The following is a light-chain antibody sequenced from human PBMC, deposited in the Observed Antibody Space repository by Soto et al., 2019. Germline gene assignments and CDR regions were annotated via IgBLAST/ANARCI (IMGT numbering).Light chain of an antibody. J-gene: IGKJ1*01. CDR2: MAS. Sequence: DIQMTQSPSTLSASVGDTVTITCRASQSVSTWLAWYQQKPGKAPKVLIYMASTLESGVPSRFSGSASGTEFTLTISSLQPDDFATYYCQQHNTYPATFGQGTKVEIK. CDR3: QQHNTYPAT. V-gene: IGKV1-5*03. CDR1: QSVSTW.